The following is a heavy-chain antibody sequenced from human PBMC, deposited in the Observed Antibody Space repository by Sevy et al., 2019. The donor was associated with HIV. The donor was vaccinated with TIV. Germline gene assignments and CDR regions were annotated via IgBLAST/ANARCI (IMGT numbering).Heavy chain of an antibody. D-gene: IGHD5-18*01. Sequence: GGSLRLSCAASGFSVNSNYMTWVRQAPGKGLEGVSVIYSDETIYHADCVKDSFTISRDYPKNMLYLQMSSLRAEDTAIYYCARGKSGYGYALNYWGQGTLVTVSS. CDR1: GFSVNSNY. CDR2: IYSDETI. V-gene: IGHV3-66*01. CDR3: ARGKSGYGYALNY. J-gene: IGHJ4*02.